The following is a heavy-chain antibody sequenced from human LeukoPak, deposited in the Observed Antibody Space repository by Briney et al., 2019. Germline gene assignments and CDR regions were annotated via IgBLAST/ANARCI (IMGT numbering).Heavy chain of an antibody. J-gene: IGHJ4*02. CDR1: GYTFTTFA. V-gene: IGHV7-4-1*02. CDR2: ISTNAANP. CDR3: ARVRRFLNGGVAGIDY. Sequence: ASVKVSCKASGYTFTTFALIWVRQAAGQGLEWMGWISTNAANPTYAQAFTGRFVLSLDTSVSTSYLQISSLKTEDTAVYYCARVRRFLNGGVAGIDYWGQGSLVTVSS. D-gene: IGHD3-3*01.